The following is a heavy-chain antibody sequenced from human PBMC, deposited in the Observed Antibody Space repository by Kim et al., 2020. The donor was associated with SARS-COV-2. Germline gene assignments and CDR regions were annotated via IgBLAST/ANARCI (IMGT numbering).Heavy chain of an antibody. J-gene: IGHJ3*02. Sequence: PSLNSRVTVSVDTPKNQFSLKLSSVTAADTAVYYCARDLTIFGVLGAFDIWGQGTMVTVSS. D-gene: IGHD3-3*01. V-gene: IGHV4-31*02. CDR3: ARDLTIFGVLGAFDI.